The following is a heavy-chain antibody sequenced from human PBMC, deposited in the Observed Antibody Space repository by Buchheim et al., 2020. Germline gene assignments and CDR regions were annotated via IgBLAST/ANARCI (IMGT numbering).Heavy chain of an antibody. D-gene: IGHD3-22*01. CDR2: INPSGGST. CDR3: AITMIVGPMDY. CDR1: GYTFTSYY. J-gene: IGHJ4*02. Sequence: QVQLVQSGAEVKKPGASVKVSCKASGYTFTSYYMHWVRQAPGQGLEWMGIINPSGGSTSYAQKFQGRVTMTRDTSKSKVHMALSSLRSEDTAVYYCAITMIVGPMDYWGQGTL. V-gene: IGHV1-46*01.